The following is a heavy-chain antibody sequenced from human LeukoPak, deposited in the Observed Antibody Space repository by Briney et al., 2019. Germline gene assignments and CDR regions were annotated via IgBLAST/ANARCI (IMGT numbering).Heavy chain of an antibody. CDR3: ARVCSSTSCDPYYYYAMDV. V-gene: IGHV4-59*01. CDR2: IYYSGST. J-gene: IGHJ6*02. D-gene: IGHD2-2*01. Sequence: PSETLSLTCTVSGFSISSYYWNWLRQPPGKALEWVGYIYYSGSTNYNPSLKSRVTISVDTSKNQFSLKLSSVTAADAAVYDCARVCSSTSCDPYYYYAMDVWGQGTTVTVSS. CDR1: GFSISSYY.